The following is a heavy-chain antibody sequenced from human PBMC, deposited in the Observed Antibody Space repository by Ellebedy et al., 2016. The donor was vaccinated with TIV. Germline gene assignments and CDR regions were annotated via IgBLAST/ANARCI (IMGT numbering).Heavy chain of an antibody. Sequence: PGGSLRLSCAASGFAFSSHGMHWVRQAPGKGLEWVALIWYVGSNKYYADSVKGRFTISRDNSKNTVYLQMKSLRAEDTAVYYCARDMFGGPFDPWGQGTLVTVSS. D-gene: IGHD3-10*02. CDR3: ARDMFGGPFDP. J-gene: IGHJ5*02. CDR1: GFAFSSHG. V-gene: IGHV3-33*01. CDR2: IWYVGSNK.